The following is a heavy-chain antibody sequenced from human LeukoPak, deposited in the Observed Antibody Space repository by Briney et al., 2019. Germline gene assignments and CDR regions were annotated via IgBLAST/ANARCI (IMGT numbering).Heavy chain of an antibody. CDR1: GFTVSSDY. CDR2: IYSGGRT. V-gene: IGHV3-53*05. J-gene: IGHJ5*02. Sequence: GGSLRLSCAASGFTVSSDYMSWVRQAPGKGLEWVSVIYSGGRTYYADSVKGRFTISRDKSKNTVYLQMNSLRFEDTAMYYCARNWFDPWGQGTQVTVSS. CDR3: ARNWFDP.